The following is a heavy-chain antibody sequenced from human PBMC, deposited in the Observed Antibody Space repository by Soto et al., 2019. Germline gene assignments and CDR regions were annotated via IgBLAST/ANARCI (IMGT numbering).Heavy chain of an antibody. D-gene: IGHD3-3*01. V-gene: IGHV4-30-4*01. CDR3: ARVPRFLDWLFV. CDR1: GGSIDSSDYY. Sequence: QVQLQESGPGLVKPSQTLSLSCTVSGGSIDSSDYYWSWIRQSPGKGLEWIGHIHYRGNTYYNPSLKSRXXIXVXXSKSQFSLKLSSVTAADTAVYFCARVPRFLDWLFVWGQGALVTVSS. J-gene: IGHJ4*02. CDR2: IHYRGNT.